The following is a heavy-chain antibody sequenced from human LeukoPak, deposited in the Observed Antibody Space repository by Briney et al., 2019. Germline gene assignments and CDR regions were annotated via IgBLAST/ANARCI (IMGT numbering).Heavy chain of an antibody. CDR1: GFTFSSYP. J-gene: IGHJ4*02. CDR2: IDATGAFT. Sequence: PGGSLRLSCAASGFTFSSYPMIWVRHVPGKGLEWVSSIDATGAFTYYADSVKGRFTISRDNFKNTLYLQMNSLRAEDTAVYSCAKLSSEGGIDYWGQGTLVTVSS. D-gene: IGHD2/OR15-2a*01. V-gene: IGHV3-23*01. CDR3: AKLSSEGGIDY.